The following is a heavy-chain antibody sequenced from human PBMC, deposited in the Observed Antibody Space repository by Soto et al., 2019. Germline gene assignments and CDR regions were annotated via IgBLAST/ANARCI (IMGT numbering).Heavy chain of an antibody. CDR2: IHHTGST. J-gene: IGHJ5*02. CDR1: GRSISEINSY. V-gene: IGHV4-39*01. D-gene: IGHD5-12*01. Sequence: SETLSLTCSVSGRSISEINSYWGWIRQTPGEGLEWIGTIHHTGSTYYYPSLKSRVIISLDTSKNQFSLKLSSVTAADTALYYCARPEGGYGSGYSWFDPWGQGTRVTVSS. CDR3: ARPEGGYGSGYSWFDP.